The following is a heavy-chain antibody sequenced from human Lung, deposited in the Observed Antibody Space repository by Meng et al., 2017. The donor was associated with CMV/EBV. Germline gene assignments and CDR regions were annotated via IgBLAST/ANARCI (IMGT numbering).Heavy chain of an antibody. CDR2: IYYSGST. CDR1: GGSISSSSYY. Sequence: SXTLSLXCTVSGGSISSSSYYWGWIRQPPGKGLEWIGSIYYSGSTYYNPSLKSRVTISVDTSKNQFSLKLISVTAADTAVYYCARDATIFGVVDPYYYGMDVWXQGTTVTVSS. J-gene: IGHJ6*01. CDR3: ARDATIFGVVDPYYYGMDV. V-gene: IGHV4-39*02. D-gene: IGHD3-3*01.